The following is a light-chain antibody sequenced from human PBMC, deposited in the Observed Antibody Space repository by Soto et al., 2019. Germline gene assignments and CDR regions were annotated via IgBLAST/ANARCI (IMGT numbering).Light chain of an antibody. CDR1: QTISSSH. Sequence: EIVLTQSPGTLSLSPGKRATLSCRASQTISSSHLAWYQQKPGQAPRLLIYGASSRAPGIPDRFSGSGSGTDFILTIARLEPEDFAVYYCQRYGSSPPHTFGQGTKLELK. V-gene: IGKV3-20*01. CDR2: GAS. J-gene: IGKJ2*01. CDR3: QRYGSSPPHT.